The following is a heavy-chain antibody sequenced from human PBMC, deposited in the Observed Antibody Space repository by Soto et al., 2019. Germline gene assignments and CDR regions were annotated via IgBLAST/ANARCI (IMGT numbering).Heavy chain of an antibody. CDR3: AKVLAKVGYSYGLGFDY. Sequence: GGSLRLSCAASGFTFSSYAMSWVRQAPGKGLEWVSAISGSGGSTYYADSVKGRFTISRDNSKNTLYLQMNSLRAEDTAVYYCAKVLAKVGYSYGLGFDYWGQGTLVTVSS. V-gene: IGHV3-23*01. D-gene: IGHD5-18*01. CDR1: GFTFSSYA. J-gene: IGHJ4*02. CDR2: ISGSGGST.